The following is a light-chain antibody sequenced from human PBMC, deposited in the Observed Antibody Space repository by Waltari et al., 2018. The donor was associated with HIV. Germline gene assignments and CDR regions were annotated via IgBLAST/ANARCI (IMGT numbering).Light chain of an antibody. J-gene: IGLJ2*01. CDR1: NLGSKS. V-gene: IGLV3-21*04. CDR3: QVWDSSRDHPVV. CDR2: DDS. Sequence: SYVLTQPPSVSVAPGKTARFTCGGNNLGSKSVHWYQQKPGQAPILVIYDDSDQPSGIPERFSGSNSGNTATLTISRVEAGDEADYYCQVWDSSRDHPVVFGGGTKLTVL.